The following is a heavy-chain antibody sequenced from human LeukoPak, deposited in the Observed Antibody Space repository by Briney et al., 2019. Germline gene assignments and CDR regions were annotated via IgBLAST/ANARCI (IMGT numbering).Heavy chain of an antibody. Sequence: ASVKVSFKASGYTFTSYDINWVRQATGQGLEWMGWMNPNSGSTGYAQKFQGRVTMTRNTSISTAYMELSSLRSEDTAVYYCARGRHYYYYMDVWGKGTTVTVSS. V-gene: IGHV1-8*01. CDR3: ARGRHYYYYMDV. CDR1: GYTFTSYD. J-gene: IGHJ6*03. CDR2: MNPNSGST.